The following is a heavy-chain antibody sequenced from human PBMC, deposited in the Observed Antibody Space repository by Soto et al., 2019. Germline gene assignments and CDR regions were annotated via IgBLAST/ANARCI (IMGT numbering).Heavy chain of an antibody. CDR3: ASSDGSAPNCYWQLVP. Sequence: GGSLRLSCAASGFNFRNYAMHWVRQAPGKGLEWVAFIWYDGSNKYYGDSVKGRFTITRHNSRNTLYLHMNSLRVEDTAVYYCASSDGSAPNCYWQLVPWCPGTLDTVST. CDR1: GFNFRNYA. CDR2: IWYDGSNK. V-gene: IGHV3-33*01. J-gene: IGHJ5*02. D-gene: IGHD2-21*02.